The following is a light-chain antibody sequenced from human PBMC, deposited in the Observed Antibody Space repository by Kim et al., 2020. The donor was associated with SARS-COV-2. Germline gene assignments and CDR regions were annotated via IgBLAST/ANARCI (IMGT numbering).Light chain of an antibody. CDR2: VAS. V-gene: IGKV1-9*01. CDR3: QQFQNYPLT. Sequence: ASVGARVTITGRASQGVSYYLAWYQQKAGKAPKLLIYVASTLQSGVSSRFSGSGSGTDFTLTISSLQPEDFATYYCQQFQNYPLTFGGGTKVEIK. CDR1: QGVSYY. J-gene: IGKJ4*01.